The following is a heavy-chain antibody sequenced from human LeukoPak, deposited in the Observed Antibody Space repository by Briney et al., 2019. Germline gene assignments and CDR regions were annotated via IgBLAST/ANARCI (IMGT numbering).Heavy chain of an antibody. CDR2: ISGSGGST. J-gene: IGHJ4*02. V-gene: IGHV3-23*01. D-gene: IGHD6-25*01. CDR3: AKDYSSGWYFNY. CDR1: GCTFSSYS. Sequence: AGGSLRLSCAASGCTFSSYSMSWVRQASGKGLEWVAAISGSGGSTSYADSVKGRFTISRDNSNNTLYLQMNSLRAEDTAVYYCAKDYSSGWYFNYWGQGTLVTVSS.